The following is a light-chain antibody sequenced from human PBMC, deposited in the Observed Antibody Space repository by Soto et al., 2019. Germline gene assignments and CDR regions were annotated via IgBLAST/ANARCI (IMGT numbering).Light chain of an antibody. Sequence: EIVMTQSPATLSVSPGERATLSCRASQSVSSKLAWYQQKPGQAPRVLIYGASTRATGIPARFSGSGSGTEFTLTISSLQSEDFVVYYCQQYNDWPPTWTFGQGTRVEIK. J-gene: IGKJ1*01. CDR3: QQYNDWPPTWT. V-gene: IGKV3-15*01. CDR2: GAS. CDR1: QSVSSK.